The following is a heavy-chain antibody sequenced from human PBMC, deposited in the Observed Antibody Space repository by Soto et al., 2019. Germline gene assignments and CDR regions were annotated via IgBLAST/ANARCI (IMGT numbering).Heavy chain of an antibody. Sequence: QVQLVESGGGVVQPGRSLRLSCAASGFTFSHYAMHWVRQTPAKGLEWVTIISFDGNNKDYADSVKGRFTVSRDNSKKTLSLQMNRLRTEDTGVSYCERDYGRALTKGYYVDNWGPGTLVTASS. CDR2: ISFDGNNK. J-gene: IGHJ4*02. CDR1: GFTFSHYA. D-gene: IGHD3-10*01. CDR3: ERDYGRALTKGYYVDN. V-gene: IGHV3-30*04.